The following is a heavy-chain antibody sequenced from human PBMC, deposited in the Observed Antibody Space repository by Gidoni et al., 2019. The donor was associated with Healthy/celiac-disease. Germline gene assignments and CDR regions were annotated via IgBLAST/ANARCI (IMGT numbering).Heavy chain of an antibody. D-gene: IGHD6-19*01. CDR3: ARDREYSSGWYFDY. Sequence: QVQLQESGPGLVKPSETLSLTCTVSGYSISSGYYWGWIRQPPGKGLEWIGSIYHSGSTYYNPSLKSRVTISVDTSKNQFSLKLSSVTAADTAVYYCARDREYSSGWYFDYWGQGNLVTVSS. CDR1: GYSISSGYY. CDR2: IYHSGST. J-gene: IGHJ4*02. V-gene: IGHV4-38-2*02.